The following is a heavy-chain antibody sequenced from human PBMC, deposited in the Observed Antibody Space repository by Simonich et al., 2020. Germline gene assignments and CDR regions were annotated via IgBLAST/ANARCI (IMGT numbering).Heavy chain of an antibody. CDR3: ARERAAAGEAFDY. V-gene: IGHV3-33*01. J-gene: IGHJ4*02. CDR1: GFTFSSYG. Sequence: QVQLVESGGGVVQPGRSLRLSCAASGFTFSSYGMHWVRQAPRKGLEGVAVKWYDGSNKYYADSVKGRVTISRDNSKNTLYLQMNSLRAEDTAVYYCARERAAAGEAFDYWGQGTLVTVSS. CDR2: KWYDGSNK. D-gene: IGHD6-13*01.